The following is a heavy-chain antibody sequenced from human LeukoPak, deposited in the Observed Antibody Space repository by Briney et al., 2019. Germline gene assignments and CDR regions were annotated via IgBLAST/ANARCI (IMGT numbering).Heavy chain of an antibody. Sequence: GGSLRLSCAASGFTFSSHGMHWVRQAPGKGLEWVAVIWYDGSSKFYADSVKGRFTIFRDNSKSTLYLQMNSLRAEDTAVYYCARGLLWFGEYMRFDPWGQGTLVTVSS. CDR2: IWYDGSSK. CDR3: ARGLLWFGEYMRFDP. D-gene: IGHD3-10*01. CDR1: GFTFSSHG. J-gene: IGHJ5*02. V-gene: IGHV3-33*01.